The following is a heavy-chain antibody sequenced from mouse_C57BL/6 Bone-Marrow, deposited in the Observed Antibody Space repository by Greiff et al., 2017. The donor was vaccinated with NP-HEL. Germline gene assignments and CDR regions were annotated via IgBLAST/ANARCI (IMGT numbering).Heavy chain of an antibody. J-gene: IGHJ3*01. CDR1: GYTFTDYN. D-gene: IGHD1-1*01. CDR3: ARLGLLGWFAY. Sequence: EVQLQQSGPELVKPGASVKIPCKASGYTFTDYNMDWVKQSHGKSLEWIGDINPNNGGTIYNQKFKGKATLTVDKSSSTAYMELRSLTSEDTAVYYCARLGLLGWFAYWGQGTLVTVSA. CDR2: INPNNGGT. V-gene: IGHV1-18*01.